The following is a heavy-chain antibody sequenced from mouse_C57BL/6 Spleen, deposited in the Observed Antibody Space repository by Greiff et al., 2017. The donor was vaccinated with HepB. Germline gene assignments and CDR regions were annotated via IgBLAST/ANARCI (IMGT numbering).Heavy chain of an antibody. Sequence: QVQLQQPGAELVKPGASVKLSCKASGYTFTSYWMHWVKQRPGQGLEWIGMIHPNSGSTNYNEKFKSKATLTVDKSSSTAYMQLSSLTSEDSAVYYCARYGVTTGRSFDYWGQGTTLTVSS. CDR2: IHPNSGST. V-gene: IGHV1-64*01. CDR1: GYTFTSYW. D-gene: IGHD2-2*01. CDR3: ARYGVTTGRSFDY. J-gene: IGHJ2*01.